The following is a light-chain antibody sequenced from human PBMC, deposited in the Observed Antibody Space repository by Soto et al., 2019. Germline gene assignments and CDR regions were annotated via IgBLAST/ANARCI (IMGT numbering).Light chain of an antibody. Sequence: EIVMKQSPATLSLSPGERATLSCRASQSVRSSYLSWYQQKPGQAPRLLIYGASTRATVIPARFSGSGSGTDFTLTISSLQPEDFAVSYCQHDYNLLTLGGGDKVEIK. CDR3: QHDYNLLT. J-gene: IGKJ4*01. V-gene: IGKV3D-7*01. CDR2: GAS. CDR1: QSVRSSY.